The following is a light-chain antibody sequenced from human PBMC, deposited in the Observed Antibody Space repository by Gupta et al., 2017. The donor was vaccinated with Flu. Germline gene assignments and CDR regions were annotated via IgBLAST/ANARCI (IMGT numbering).Light chain of an antibody. CDR2: GAS. CDR3: QYYAGSSLP. V-gene: IGKV3-20*01. Sequence: EILLTQSPGTLSLSPGERATLSCRASQIISRNYLAWYQQKPGQAPRLLIYGASSRATGIPDRFSGSGSGTDFSLTISRLEPEDFAVYHCQYYAGSSLPFGGGTKVGIK. J-gene: IGKJ4*01. CDR1: QIISRNY.